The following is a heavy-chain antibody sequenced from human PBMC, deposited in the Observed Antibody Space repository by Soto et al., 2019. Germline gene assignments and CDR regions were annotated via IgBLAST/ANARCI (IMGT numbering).Heavy chain of an antibody. D-gene: IGHD4-17*01. Sequence: PSETLSLTCTVSGGSISSYHWSWIRQPPGKGLECIGYIYYSGSTNYNPSLKSRVTISVDTSKNQFFLKLSFVTAADTAVYYCARSNDDYGDYGNYYYYYGMDVWGQGTTVTVSS. J-gene: IGHJ6*02. V-gene: IGHV4-59*01. CDR3: ARSNDDYGDYGNYYYYYGMDV. CDR2: IYYSGST. CDR1: GGSISSYH.